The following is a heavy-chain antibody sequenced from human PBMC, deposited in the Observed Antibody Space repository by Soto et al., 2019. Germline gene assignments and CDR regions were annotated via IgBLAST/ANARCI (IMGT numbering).Heavy chain of an antibody. CDR1: GYTFTSYH. CDR3: ARGECQSRSPSHFAY. V-gene: IGHV1-46*01. D-gene: IGHD6-6*01. J-gene: IGHJ4*02. CDR2: INPSGGST. Sequence: QVQLVQSGAEVKKPGASVKVSCKASGYTFTSYHMHWVRQAPGQGLEWMGIINPSGGSTSYAEKFQGRVTMTRDTSTSTVYMELSSLRSEDTAVYYCARGECQSRSPSHFAYWGQGTLVTVSS.